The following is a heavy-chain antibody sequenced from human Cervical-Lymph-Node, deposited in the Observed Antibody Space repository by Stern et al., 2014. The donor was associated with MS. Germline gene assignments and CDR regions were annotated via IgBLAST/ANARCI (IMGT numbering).Heavy chain of an antibody. CDR3: AKGFSSSWYGGRWFDP. J-gene: IGHJ5*02. CDR1: GGSISSHY. Sequence: VQLVQSGPGLVKPSETLSLTCTVSGGSISSHYWSWIRQPPGKGLEWIGYIYHSGGTNYNPSLARRVTISLATSQNQFSLKLTPVTAADTAVYYCAKGFSSSWYGGRWFDPWGQGTLVTVSS. CDR2: IYHSGGT. D-gene: IGHD6-13*01. V-gene: IGHV4-59*08.